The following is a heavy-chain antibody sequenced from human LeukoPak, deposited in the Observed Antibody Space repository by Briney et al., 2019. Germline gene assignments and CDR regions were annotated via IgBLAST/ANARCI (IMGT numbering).Heavy chain of an antibody. J-gene: IGHJ6*02. CDR3: ARDIAAMGLYYYYGMDV. V-gene: IGHV3-21*01. D-gene: IGHD5-18*01. CDR2: ISSSSSYI. Sequence: GGSLRLSCAASGFTFDDYAMHWVRQAPGKGLEWVSSISSSSSYIYYADSVKGRFTISRDNAKNSLYLQMNSLRAEDTAVYYCARDIAAMGLYYYYGMDVWGQGTTVTVSS. CDR1: GFTFDDYA.